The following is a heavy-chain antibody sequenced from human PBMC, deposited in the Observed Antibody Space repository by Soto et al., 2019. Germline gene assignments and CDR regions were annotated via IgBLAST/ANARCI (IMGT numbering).Heavy chain of an antibody. D-gene: IGHD6-19*01. CDR2: INAGNGNT. CDR3: AGANTRCIAVGGRRGYYGYYGLDA. J-gene: IGHJ6*01. Sequence: ASVKVSYKASGYTFTSYAMHWVRQAPGQRLEWMGWINAGNGNTKYSQKFQGRVTITRDTSASTAYMELSSLRSEDTAVYYCAGANTRCIAVGGRRGYYGYYGLDAWGQGPMVTVSS. CDR1: GYTFTSYA. V-gene: IGHV1-3*01.